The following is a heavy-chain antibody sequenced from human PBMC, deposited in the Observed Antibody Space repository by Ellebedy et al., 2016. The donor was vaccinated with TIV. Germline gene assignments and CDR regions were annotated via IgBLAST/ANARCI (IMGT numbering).Heavy chain of an antibody. CDR2: MNSDGSST. J-gene: IGHJ6*02. D-gene: IGHD3-3*01. V-gene: IGHV3-74*01. CDR1: GFTFRNDW. CDR3: ARDDDLPDNGLDV. Sequence: GESLKISXAASGFTFRNDWMHWVRQAPGKGLVWVSRMNSDGSSTNYADSVKGRFTISRDNAKNTLYLQMSSLRAEDTAVYYCARDDDLPDNGLDVWGQGTTVTVSS.